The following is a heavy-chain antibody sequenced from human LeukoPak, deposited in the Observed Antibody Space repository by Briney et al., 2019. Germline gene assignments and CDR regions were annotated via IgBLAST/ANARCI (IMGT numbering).Heavy chain of an antibody. D-gene: IGHD4-23*01. CDR3: ANSANYGGNSGFFDY. CDR2: LYYSGST. V-gene: IGHV4-39*01. Sequence: KTSETLSLTCTISGVSISSSSYYWGWIRQPPGKGLEWIGSLYYSGSTHCNPSLKSRVTISVDTSKNQFSLRLSSVTAADTAVYYCANSANYGGNSGFFDYWGQGTLVTVSS. CDR1: GVSISSSSYY. J-gene: IGHJ4*02.